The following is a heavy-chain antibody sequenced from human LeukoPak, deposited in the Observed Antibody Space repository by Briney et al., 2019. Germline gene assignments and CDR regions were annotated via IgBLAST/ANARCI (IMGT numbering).Heavy chain of an antibody. J-gene: IGHJ4*02. V-gene: IGHV1-8*01. D-gene: IGHD1-7*01. CDR1: GYTFTSYD. CDR3: TREARSGTEYDY. Sequence: ASVKVSCKASGYTFTSYDINWVRQATGQGLEWMGWMNPNSGNTGYAQKFQGRVTMTRNTSISTAYMELSSLRSEDTAVYYCTREARSGTEYDYWGQGTLVTVSS. CDR2: MNPNSGNT.